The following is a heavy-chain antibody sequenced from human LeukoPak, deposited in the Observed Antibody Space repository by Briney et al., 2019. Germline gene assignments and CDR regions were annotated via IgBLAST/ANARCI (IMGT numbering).Heavy chain of an antibody. V-gene: IGHV1-2*02. Sequence: ASVKVSCKASEYTFSVYHIHWVRLAPGQGLEWMAWINPNSGDTNYAQKFQGRVTMTRDTSISTAYMELNRLRSDDTAVYYCARGDGDGYNFWYWGQGTLVTVPS. CDR1: EYTFSVYH. J-gene: IGHJ4*02. CDR2: INPNSGDT. CDR3: ARGDGDGYNFWY. D-gene: IGHD5-24*01.